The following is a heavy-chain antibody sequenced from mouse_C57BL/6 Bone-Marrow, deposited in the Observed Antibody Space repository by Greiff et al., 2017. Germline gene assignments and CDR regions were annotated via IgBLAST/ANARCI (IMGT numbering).Heavy chain of an antibody. D-gene: IGHD2-4*01. CDR2: IWPGGGT. CDR1: GFSLTSYA. V-gene: IGHV2-9-1*01. Sequence: QVQLKESGPGLVAPSQSLSITCTVSGFSLTSYAISWVRQPPGKGLEWLGVIWPGGGTNYNSAHNSRVSISKDNSKGQVFLKMNSLQTDDTARYYCARKRGYDYDEDWYFEGWGTGTTVTVAS. CDR3: ARKRGYDYDEDWYFEG. J-gene: IGHJ1*03.